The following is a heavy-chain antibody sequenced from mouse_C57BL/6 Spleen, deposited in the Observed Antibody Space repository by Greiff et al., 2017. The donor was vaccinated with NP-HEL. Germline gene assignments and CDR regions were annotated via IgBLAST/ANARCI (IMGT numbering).Heavy chain of an antibody. Sequence: EVKLVESGGGLVKPGGSLKLSYAASGFTFSSYAMSWVRQTPEKRLEWVATISDGGSYTYYPDNVKGRFTISRDNAKNNLYLQMSHLKSEDTAMYYCARDDGNYAMDYWGQGTSVTVSS. CDR1: GFTFSSYA. D-gene: IGHD2-3*01. CDR2: ISDGGSYT. CDR3: ARDDGNYAMDY. J-gene: IGHJ4*01. V-gene: IGHV5-4*01.